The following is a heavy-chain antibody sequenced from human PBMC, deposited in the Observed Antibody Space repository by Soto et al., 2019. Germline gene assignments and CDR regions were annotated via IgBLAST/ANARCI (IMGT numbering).Heavy chain of an antibody. CDR1: GGSISGYY. CDR3: ARAGGYEVQGNNWLDP. Sequence: KPSETLALTCTVSGGSISGYYWSWIRQPAGKGLEWIGRIYTSGSTNYNPSLKSRVTLSVDTSKNQFSLKLTSVTAADTAVYYCARAGGYEVQGNNWLDPWGQGTLVTVSS. CDR2: IYTSGST. V-gene: IGHV4-4*07. J-gene: IGHJ5*02. D-gene: IGHD5-12*01.